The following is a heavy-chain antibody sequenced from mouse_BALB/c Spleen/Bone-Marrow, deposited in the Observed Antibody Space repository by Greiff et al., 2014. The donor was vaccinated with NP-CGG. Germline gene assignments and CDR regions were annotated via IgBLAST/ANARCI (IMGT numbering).Heavy chain of an antibody. V-gene: IGHV1-43*01. D-gene: IGHD1-1*02. CDR1: GFSFTGYS. CDR3: ARDYAPASAFAY. CDR2: IYLYNGGT. Sequence: EVQLQESGPELVKPGASMKISCKASGFSFTGYSMNWVKQSPGKNLEWIGVIYLYNGGTSYNQKFKGKATLTVDKSSNTAYMKILSLASEDSSVYYSARDYAPASAFAYWGQGTLVTVSA. J-gene: IGHJ3*01.